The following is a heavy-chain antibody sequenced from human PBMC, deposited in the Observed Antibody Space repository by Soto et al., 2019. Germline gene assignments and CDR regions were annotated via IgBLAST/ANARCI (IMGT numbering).Heavy chain of an antibody. J-gene: IGHJ6*02. CDR3: ARHRYYEGSVPGSGMDV. D-gene: IGHD3-16*01. Sequence: PGGSLRLSCAASGLTFSDYYMSWIRQAPGKGLEYISYISNGGSFIYYADSVKGRFTISRDTAKTSLYLQMNSLRAEDTALYYCARHRYYEGSVPGSGMDVWGQGTTVTVSS. CDR1: GLTFSDYY. CDR2: ISNGGSFI. V-gene: IGHV3-11*01.